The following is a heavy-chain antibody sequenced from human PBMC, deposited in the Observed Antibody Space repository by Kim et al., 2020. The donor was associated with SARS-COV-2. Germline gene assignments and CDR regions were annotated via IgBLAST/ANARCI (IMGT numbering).Heavy chain of an antibody. Sequence: ASVKVSCKASGYTFTSYYMHWVRQAPGQGLEWMGIINPSGGSTSYAQKFQGRVTMTRDTSTSTVYMELSSLRSEDTAVYYCARGARITMVRGVIITETIDYWGQGTLVTVSS. V-gene: IGHV1-46*01. CDR2: INPSGGST. CDR1: GYTFTSYY. D-gene: IGHD3-10*01. CDR3: ARGARITMVRGVIITETIDY. J-gene: IGHJ4*02.